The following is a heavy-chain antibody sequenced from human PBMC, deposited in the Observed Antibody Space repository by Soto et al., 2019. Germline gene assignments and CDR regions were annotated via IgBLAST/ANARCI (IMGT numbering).Heavy chain of an antibody. CDR3: AKALSIAASYYYGMDV. J-gene: IGHJ6*02. Sequence: GGSLRLSCAASGFTFSSYGMHWIRQAPVKGLEWVAVISYDGSNKYYADSVKGRFTISRDNSKNTLYLQMNSLRAEDTAVYYCAKALSIAASYYYGMDVWGQGTTVTVSS. V-gene: IGHV3-30*18. D-gene: IGHD2-15*01. CDR2: ISYDGSNK. CDR1: GFTFSSYG.